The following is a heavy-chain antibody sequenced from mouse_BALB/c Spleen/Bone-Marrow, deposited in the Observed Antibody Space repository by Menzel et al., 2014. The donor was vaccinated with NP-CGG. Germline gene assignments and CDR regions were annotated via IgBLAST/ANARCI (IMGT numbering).Heavy chain of an antibody. CDR3: ERTWSFKV. Sequence: QVQLQQSGAELAKPGASVKMSCKASGYTFXSYWMHWVKQRPGQGLEWIGYINPGTGYTEYNQKFKDKATLTADKSSSTAYMHLTGLQSEDPAVYSCERTWSFKVWAQGPRSPSPQ. V-gene: IGHV1-7*01. CDR1: GYTFXSYW. J-gene: IGHJ1*01. CDR2: INPGTGYT.